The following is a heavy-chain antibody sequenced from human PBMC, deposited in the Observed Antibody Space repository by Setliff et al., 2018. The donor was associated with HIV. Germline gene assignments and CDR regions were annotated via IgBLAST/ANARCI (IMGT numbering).Heavy chain of an antibody. D-gene: IGHD3-3*01. V-gene: IGHV4-34*01. CDR1: GGSFSGYY. CDR2: ITHSGST. J-gene: IGHJ3*02. CDR3: ARSKTFYDFWGGYYTHGAFKI. Sequence: PSETLSLTCAVYGGSFSGYYWTWIRQPPGKGLEWIGEITHSGSTNYNPSLETRVTIAVETSKNQFSLNLTSVTAADTAVYYCARSKTFYDFWGGYYTHGAFKIWGLGTMVTVSS.